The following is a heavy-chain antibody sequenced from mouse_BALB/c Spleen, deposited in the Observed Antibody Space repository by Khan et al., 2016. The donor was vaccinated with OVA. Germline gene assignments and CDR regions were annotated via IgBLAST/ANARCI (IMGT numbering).Heavy chain of an antibody. CDR3: ARKNGSDFDY. V-gene: IGHV1-20*02. CDR1: GYSFTGYF. CDR2: INPHIGET. Sequence: EVQLQQSGPELVKPGASVKISCKASGYSFTGYFMNWVMQSHGKSLEWIGRINPHIGETFYNQKFKGKATLTVDESSSTVHMARRSLASEDSAVYYCARKNGSDFDYWGQGTTLTVSS. J-gene: IGHJ2*01. D-gene: IGHD1-1*01.